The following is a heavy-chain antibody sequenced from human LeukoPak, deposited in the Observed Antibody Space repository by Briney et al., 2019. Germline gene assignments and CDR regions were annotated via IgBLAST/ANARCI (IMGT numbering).Heavy chain of an antibody. CDR1: GFTFSNYW. Sequence: GSLRLSCAASGFTFSNYWMSWVRQAPGKGLEWVASIDQDGSDKFSVDSVKGRFTISRDNTRNSMYLQMQSLRVEDTAVYYCARTALGWLDPWGQGALVTVSS. CDR2: IDQDGSDK. D-gene: IGHD7-27*01. V-gene: IGHV3-7*01. CDR3: ARTALGWLDP. J-gene: IGHJ5*02.